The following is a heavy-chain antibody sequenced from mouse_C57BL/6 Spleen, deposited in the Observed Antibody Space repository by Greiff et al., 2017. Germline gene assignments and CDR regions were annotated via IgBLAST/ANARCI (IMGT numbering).Heavy chain of an antibody. CDR2: IDPSDSYT. V-gene: IGHV1-69*01. J-gene: IGHJ2*01. CDR1: GYTFTSYW. CDR3: ARSSNYPYYCDY. Sequence: QVQLQQSGAELVMPGASVKLSCKASGYTFTSYWMHWVKQRPGQGLEWIGEIDPSDSYTNYNQKFKGKSTLTVDKSSSTAYMQLSSLSSESSAVYYCARSSNYPYYCDYWGQGTTLTVSS. D-gene: IGHD2-5*01.